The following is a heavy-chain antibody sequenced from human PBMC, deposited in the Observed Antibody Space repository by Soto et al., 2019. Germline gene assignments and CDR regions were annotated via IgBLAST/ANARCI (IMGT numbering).Heavy chain of an antibody. CDR3: ARLGGAVLWFGELGLGMDV. J-gene: IGHJ6*02. Sequence: GESLKISCKRSGYSFTSYWIGCVRQMPGKGLEWMGIIYPGDSDTRYSPSFQGQVTISADKSISTAYLQWSSLKASDTAMYYCARLGGAVLWFGELGLGMDVWGQGTTVTVSS. CDR2: IYPGDSDT. V-gene: IGHV5-51*01. CDR1: GYSFTSYW. D-gene: IGHD3-10*01.